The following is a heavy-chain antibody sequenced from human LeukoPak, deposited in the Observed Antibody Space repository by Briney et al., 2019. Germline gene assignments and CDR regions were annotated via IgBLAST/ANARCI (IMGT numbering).Heavy chain of an antibody. J-gene: IGHJ4*02. CDR1: GGSISSGSYY. Sequence: TLSLTCTVSGGSISSGSYYWSWIRQPAVKGLEWIGRIYTSGSTNYNPSLKSRVTISVDTSKNQFSLKLSSVTAADTAVYYCARSRYSSNWYEESGYWGQGTLVTVSS. D-gene: IGHD6-13*01. CDR2: IYTSGST. CDR3: ARSRYSSNWYEESGY. V-gene: IGHV4-61*02.